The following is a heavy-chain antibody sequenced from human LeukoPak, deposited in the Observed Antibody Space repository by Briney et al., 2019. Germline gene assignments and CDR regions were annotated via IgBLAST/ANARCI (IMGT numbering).Heavy chain of an antibody. CDR2: IYHSGST. J-gene: IGHJ3*02. Sequence: PSETLSLTCAVSGYSISSGYYWGWIRQPPGKGLEWIGSIYHSGSTYYNPSLKSRATISVDTSKSQFSLKLSSVTAADTAVYYCARQRYCSSTSCLDAFDIWGQGTMVTVSS. CDR1: GYSISSGYY. D-gene: IGHD2-2*01. V-gene: IGHV4-38-2*01. CDR3: ARQRYCSSTSCLDAFDI.